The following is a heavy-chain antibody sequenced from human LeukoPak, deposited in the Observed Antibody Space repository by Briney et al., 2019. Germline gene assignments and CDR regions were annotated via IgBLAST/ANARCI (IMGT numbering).Heavy chain of an antibody. J-gene: IGHJ6*03. CDR1: GFTFSDYY. D-gene: IGHD4-11*01. CDR3: ARDLAVTTFGWYYYYYMDV. CDR2: ISSSGSTI. Sequence: GGSLRLSCAASGFTFSDYYMSWIRQAPGKGLEWVSYISSSGSTIYYADSVKGRFTISRDNAKNSLYLQMNSLRAEDTAVYYCARDLAVTTFGWYYYYYMDVWGKGTTVTVSS. V-gene: IGHV3-11*04.